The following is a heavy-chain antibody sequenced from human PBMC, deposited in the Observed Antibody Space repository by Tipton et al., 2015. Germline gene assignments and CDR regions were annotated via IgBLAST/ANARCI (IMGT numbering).Heavy chain of an antibody. J-gene: IGHJ4*02. Sequence: SLRLSCAASGFTFDKPAMTWVRQAPGKGLEWVSTISGSASSTYYADSVKGRFTISRDNSKSTLYLQVNILRAEDTAVYYCAKAPVEYGHYVSGWDHWGQGTLVTVSS. CDR1: GFTFDKPA. CDR2: ISGSASST. CDR3: AKAPVEYGHYVSGWDH. V-gene: IGHV3-23*01. D-gene: IGHD4-17*01.